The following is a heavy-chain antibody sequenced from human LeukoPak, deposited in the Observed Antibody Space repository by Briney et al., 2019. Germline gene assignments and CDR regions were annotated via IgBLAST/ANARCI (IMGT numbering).Heavy chain of an antibody. CDR3: ARTYYYDSSGYYPYDY. D-gene: IGHD3-22*01. J-gene: IGHJ4*02. CDR1: VFSLSTSGVG. CDR2: IYWNDDK. Sequence: SGPTLVNPTQTLTLTCTFSVFSLSTSGVGVGWIRQPPGKALEWLALIYWNDDKRYSPSLKSRLTITKDTSKNQVVLTMTNMDPVDTATYYCARTYYYDSSGYYPYDYWGQGTLVTVSS. V-gene: IGHV2-5*01.